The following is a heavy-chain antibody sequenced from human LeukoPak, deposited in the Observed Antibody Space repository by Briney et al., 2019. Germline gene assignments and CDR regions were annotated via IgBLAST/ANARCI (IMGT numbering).Heavy chain of an antibody. D-gene: IGHD1-1*01. Sequence: SETLSLTCTVSGGSISNYYWNWIRQPPGKALEWICYIYYTVTTNYNRSLHSRVTISVDTSKNQFSLKLSSVTAADTAVYYCARDRLQLQSWGQGTLVTVSS. V-gene: IGHV4-59*01. CDR3: ARDRLQLQS. CDR1: GGSISNYY. CDR2: IYYTVTT. J-gene: IGHJ5*02.